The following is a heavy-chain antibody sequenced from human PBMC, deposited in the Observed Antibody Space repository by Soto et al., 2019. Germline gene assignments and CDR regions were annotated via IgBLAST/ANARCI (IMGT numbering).Heavy chain of an antibody. CDR3: ARDHTYGSGTSCGHNWFDP. CDR2: IWFDGSNK. V-gene: IGHV3-33*01. D-gene: IGHD3-10*01. J-gene: IGHJ5*02. Sequence: GSLRLSCAASGFTFSNYGMQWVRQAPGKGLEWVAVIWFDGSNKYYADSVKGRFTISRDNSKNTLYLEMNSLRAEDTAVYYCARDHTYGSGTSCGHNWFDPWGQGTLVTVSS. CDR1: GFTFSNYG.